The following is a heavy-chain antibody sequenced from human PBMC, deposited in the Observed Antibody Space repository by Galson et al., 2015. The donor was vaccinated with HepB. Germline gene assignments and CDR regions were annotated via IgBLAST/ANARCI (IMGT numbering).Heavy chain of an antibody. J-gene: IGHJ6*02. CDR1: GFTFSSYS. Sequence: SLRLSCAASGFTFSSYSMNWVRQAPGKGLEWVSSISSSSSYIYYADSVKGRFTISRDNAKNSLYLQMNSLRAEDTAVYYCARDPGIAAAAAFYYGMDVWGQGTTVTVSS. V-gene: IGHV3-21*01. CDR2: ISSSSSYI. D-gene: IGHD6-13*01. CDR3: ARDPGIAAAAAFYYGMDV.